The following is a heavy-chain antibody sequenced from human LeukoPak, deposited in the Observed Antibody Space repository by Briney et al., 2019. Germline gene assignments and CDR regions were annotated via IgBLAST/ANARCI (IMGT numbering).Heavy chain of an antibody. CDR3: ATRRDGYNSVDY. Sequence: GGSLRLSCAASGFTFSSYAMSWVRRAPGKGLEWVSAISGSGGSTYYADSVKGRFTISRDNSKNTLYLQMNSLRAEDTAVYYCATRRDGYNSVDYWGQGTLVTVSS. CDR1: GFTFSSYA. D-gene: IGHD5-24*01. CDR2: ISGSGGST. V-gene: IGHV3-23*01. J-gene: IGHJ4*02.